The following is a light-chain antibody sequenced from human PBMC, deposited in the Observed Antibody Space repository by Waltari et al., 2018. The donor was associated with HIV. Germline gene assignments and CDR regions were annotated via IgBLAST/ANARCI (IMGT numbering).Light chain of an antibody. CDR1: ALPKQY. V-gene: IGLV3-21*02. Sequence: SYELTQPPSVSVSPGQTARITCSGDALPKQYAYWYQQRPGQAPVLVVDNDDDRPSGIPERFYGSNSGNTATLTISRVEAGDEADYYCQVWDNSRDHLVFGGGTKLTVL. J-gene: IGLJ2*01. CDR3: QVWDNSRDHLV. CDR2: NDD.